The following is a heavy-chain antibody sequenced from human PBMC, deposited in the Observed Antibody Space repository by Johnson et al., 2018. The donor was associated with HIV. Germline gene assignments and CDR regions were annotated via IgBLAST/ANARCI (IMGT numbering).Heavy chain of an antibody. V-gene: IGHV3-30*04. Sequence: QVQLVESGGDVVQPGRSLRLSCTASGFTFSSYALHWVRQAPGKGLEWVAVISYAGSNKYFADSVRGRFPISRDNSKNTLYLHMSSLRAEDTALYYCARDSFIAVTLSDAFDIWGQGTMVTVSS. J-gene: IGHJ3*02. CDR3: ARDSFIAVTLSDAFDI. D-gene: IGHD6-19*01. CDR2: ISYAGSNK. CDR1: GFTFSSYA.